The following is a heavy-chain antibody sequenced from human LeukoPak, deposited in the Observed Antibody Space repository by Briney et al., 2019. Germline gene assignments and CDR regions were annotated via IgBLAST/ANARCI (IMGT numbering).Heavy chain of an antibody. V-gene: IGHV4-30-2*01. Sequence: SETLSLTCAVSGGSISSGGYSWSWIRQPPGKGLEWIGHIYHSGSTYYNPSLKSRVTISVDRSKNQFSLKLSSVTAADTAVYYCTRGYEGNYYYYYGMDVWGKGTTVTVSS. CDR2: IYHSGST. J-gene: IGHJ6*04. D-gene: IGHD1-1*01. CDR1: GGSISSGGYS. CDR3: TRGYEGNYYYYYGMDV.